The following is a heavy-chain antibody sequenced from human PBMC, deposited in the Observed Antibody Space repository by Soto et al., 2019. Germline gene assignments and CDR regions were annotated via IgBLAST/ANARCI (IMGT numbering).Heavy chain of an antibody. CDR1: GFTFSTYA. Sequence: EVQLVESGGGLVQPGGSLRLSCAASGFTFSTYAMHWFRQAPGKGLEYVSLISGDWRSTYYANSVKGRFTISRDNSKNTLYLQMGSLRAEDMAVYYCARVCSTTSCYGAFDIWGQGTMVIVSS. J-gene: IGHJ3*02. CDR3: ARVCSTTSCYGAFDI. CDR2: ISGDWRST. V-gene: IGHV3-64*01. D-gene: IGHD2-2*01.